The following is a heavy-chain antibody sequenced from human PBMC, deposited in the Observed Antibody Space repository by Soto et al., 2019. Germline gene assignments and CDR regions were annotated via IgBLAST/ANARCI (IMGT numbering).Heavy chain of an antibody. J-gene: IGHJ6*02. CDR1: GSGFSSYA. CDR3: ARDGGDCGYRLAYYYYIGMDV. D-gene: IGHD2-21*02. V-gene: IGHV1-3*04. CDR2: INIGSGNT. Sequence: ASVKVSCKASGSGFSSYAMHWARQAPGQRIEWLGWINIGSGNTEYSQNFQDRITITRDTSASTVYMELSSLRSEDTAVYYCARDGGDCGYRLAYYYYIGMDVWGQGTTVTVSS.